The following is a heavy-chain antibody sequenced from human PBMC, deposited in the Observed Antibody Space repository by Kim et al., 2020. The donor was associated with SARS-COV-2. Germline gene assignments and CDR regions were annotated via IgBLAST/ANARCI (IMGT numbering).Heavy chain of an antibody. CDR1: GFTFSSYA. V-gene: IGHV3-23*01. Sequence: GGSLRLSCAASGFTFSSYAMSWVRQAPGKGLEWVSAISGSGGSTYYADSVKGRFTISRDNSKNTLYLQMNSLRAEDTAVYYCAKAEGYSSSRYVDYWGQGTLVTVS. D-gene: IGHD6-13*01. CDR2: ISGSGGST. CDR3: AKAEGYSSSRYVDY. J-gene: IGHJ4*02.